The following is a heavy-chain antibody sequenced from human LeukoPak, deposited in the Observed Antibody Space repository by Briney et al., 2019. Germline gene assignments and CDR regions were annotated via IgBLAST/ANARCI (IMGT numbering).Heavy chain of an antibody. CDR2: IHPGDSDT. J-gene: IGHJ4*02. CDR3: ARFGLTSSLDY. V-gene: IGHV5-51*01. Sequence: GESLKISCKGSGYSFTSYWIGWVRQVPGKGLEWMGLIHPGDSDTRYSPSFQGQVTMSVDKSISTAYLQWSSLRASDTAMYFCARFGLTSSLDYWGQGTLVTVSS. CDR1: GYSFTSYW. D-gene: IGHD2-2*01.